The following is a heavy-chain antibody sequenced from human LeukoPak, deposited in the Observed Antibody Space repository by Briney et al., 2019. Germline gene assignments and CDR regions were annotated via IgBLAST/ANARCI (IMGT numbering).Heavy chain of an antibody. Sequence: SETLSLTCTVSGGSISSYYWSWIRQPAGKGLEWIGRIYTSGSTNYNPSLKSRVTMSVDTSKNQFSLKLNSVTAEDTAVYYCARGLTTYYYYYMDVWGKGTTVTVSS. CDR3: ARGLTTYYYYYMDV. D-gene: IGHD4-11*01. V-gene: IGHV4-4*07. CDR1: GGSISSYY. J-gene: IGHJ6*03. CDR2: IYTSGST.